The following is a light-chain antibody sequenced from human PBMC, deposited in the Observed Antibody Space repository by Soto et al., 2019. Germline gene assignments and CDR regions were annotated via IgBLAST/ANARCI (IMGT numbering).Light chain of an antibody. V-gene: IGKV2-24*01. J-gene: IGKJ2*01. CDR1: QSLVHSDGNTY. Sequence: DIVMTQPHLSSPVTFGQRPSFPSGSIQSLVHSDGNTYLSWLQQRPGQPPRILIYRISNRFSGVPDRFSGSGAGTDFTLKISRVEAEDVGVYYCMQATQFPRTFGQGTKLEIK. CDR2: RIS. CDR3: MQATQFPRT.